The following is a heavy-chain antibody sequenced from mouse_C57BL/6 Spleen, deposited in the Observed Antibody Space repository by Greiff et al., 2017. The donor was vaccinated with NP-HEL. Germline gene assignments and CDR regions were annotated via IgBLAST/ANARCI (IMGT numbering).Heavy chain of an antibody. CDR1: GYSITSGYY. D-gene: IGHD4-1*01. CDR2: ISYDGSN. Sequence: VQLQQSGPGLVKPSQSLSLTCSVTGYSITSGYYWNWIRQFPGNKLEWMGYISYDGSNNYNPSLKNRTSITRYTSKNQFFLKLNSVTTEDTATYYCARNWDGYYDYWGHGTTLTVSS. CDR3: ARNWDGYYDY. J-gene: IGHJ2*01. V-gene: IGHV3-6*01.